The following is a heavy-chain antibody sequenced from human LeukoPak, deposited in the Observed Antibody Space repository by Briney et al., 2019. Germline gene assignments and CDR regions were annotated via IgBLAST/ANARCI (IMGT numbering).Heavy chain of an antibody. CDR3: AKDMGVYGDYDFDY. D-gene: IGHD4-17*01. CDR1: GFTFDDFA. CDR2: ISGDGGST. J-gene: IGHJ4*02. Sequence: GGSLRLSRAPSGFTFDDFAMHWVRQAPGKGLECVSLISGDGGSTYHADSVKGRFSISRDNSKNSLYLQMNSLRTEDTALYYCAKDMGVYGDYDFDYWGQGTLVTVP. V-gene: IGHV3-43*02.